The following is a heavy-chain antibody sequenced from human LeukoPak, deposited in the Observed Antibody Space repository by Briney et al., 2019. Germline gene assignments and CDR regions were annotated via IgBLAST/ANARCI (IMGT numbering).Heavy chain of an antibody. Sequence: GGPLRLPCAVSGFHFKTYEMNWVRQAPGKALEGVSYICWRGTTKYYADSVKGRFTISRDNDENSLYLKMNDLRAEDTAVYYCARDLYYYGSGNFVPGLPDYWGQGTLVTVSS. D-gene: IGHD3-10*01. CDR3: ARDLYYYGSGNFVPGLPDY. CDR1: GFHFKTYE. V-gene: IGHV3-48*03. J-gene: IGHJ4*02. CDR2: ICWRGTTK.